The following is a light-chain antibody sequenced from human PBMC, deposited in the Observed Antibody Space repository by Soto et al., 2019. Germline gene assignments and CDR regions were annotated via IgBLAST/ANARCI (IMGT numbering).Light chain of an antibody. J-gene: IGKJ1*01. Sequence: AIQMTQSPSSLSASVGDRVTITCRTSQDIRNDVSWHQQKPGRAPKLLISGASSLQSGVPSRFSGSGSATDFTLTISSLQPEDFATYYCLQDYNYPRTFGQGTKVEIK. CDR3: LQDYNYPRT. CDR2: GAS. V-gene: IGKV1-6*01. CDR1: QDIRND.